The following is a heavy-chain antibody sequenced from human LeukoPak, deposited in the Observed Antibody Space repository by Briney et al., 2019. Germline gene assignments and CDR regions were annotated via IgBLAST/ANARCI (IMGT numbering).Heavy chain of an antibody. CDR3: ARDYYDRDFDY. D-gene: IGHD3-22*01. V-gene: IGHV3-48*04. CDR1: GFTFSSYS. J-gene: IGHJ4*02. CDR2: ISSSSSTI. Sequence: GGPLRLSCAASGFTFSSYSMNWVRQAPGKGLEWVSYISSSSSTIYYADSVKGRFTISRDNAKNSLYLQMNSLRAEDTAVYYCARDYYDRDFDYWGQGTLVTVSS.